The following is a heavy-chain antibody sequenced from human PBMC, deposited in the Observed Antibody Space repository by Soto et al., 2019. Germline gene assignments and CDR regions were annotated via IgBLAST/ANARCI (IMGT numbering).Heavy chain of an antibody. CDR2: IYYSGGT. J-gene: IGHJ6*02. Sequence: SETLSLTCTVSGASIGSVYYSWSWLRQHPGKGLEWIGYIYYSGGTYYNPSLRTRVTISVDTSNNQFSLKLSSVTAADTAVYYCARDLWGYCGNDCDQLDVWGQGTTVTVSS. V-gene: IGHV4-31*02. CDR1: GASIGSVYYS. D-gene: IGHD2-21*02. CDR3: ARDLWGYCGNDCDQLDV.